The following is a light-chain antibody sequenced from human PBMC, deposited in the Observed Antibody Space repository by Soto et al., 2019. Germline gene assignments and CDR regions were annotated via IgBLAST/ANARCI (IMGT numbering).Light chain of an antibody. J-gene: IGKJ5*01. CDR1: QSVSHY. CDR3: QQYNNWPFT. Sequence: EIVLTQSPATLSLSPGERATLSCRASQSVSHYLAWYQQKPGQAPRLLIYDASNRATGIPARFSGSGSGTDFTLTISRLEPEDFAVYYCQQYNNWPFTFGQGTRLEIK. CDR2: DAS. V-gene: IGKV3-11*01.